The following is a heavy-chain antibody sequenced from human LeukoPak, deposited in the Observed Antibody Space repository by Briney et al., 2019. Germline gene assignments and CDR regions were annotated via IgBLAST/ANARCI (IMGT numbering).Heavy chain of an antibody. CDR2: ISSNGGST. CDR1: GFTFRSYE. CDR3: ARESATSAWLFDS. Sequence: PGGSLRLSCAASGFTFRSYEMNWVRQAPGKGLECVSAISSNGGSTYYANSVKGRFTISRDNSKNTLYLQMGSLRAEDMAVYYCARESATSAWLFDSWGQGTLVTVSS. D-gene: IGHD6-19*01. J-gene: IGHJ4*02. V-gene: IGHV3-64*01.